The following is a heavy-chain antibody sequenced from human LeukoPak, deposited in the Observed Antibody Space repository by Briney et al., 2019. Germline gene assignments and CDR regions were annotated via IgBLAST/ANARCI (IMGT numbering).Heavy chain of an antibody. Sequence: PSETLSLTCAVYGGSFSGYYWSWIRQPPGKGLEWIGEINHSGSTNFNPSLKSRVTISVDTCKNQFSLKLSSVTAADTAVYYCASHRGVTAAFDIWGQGTMVTISS. CDR3: ASHRGVTAAFDI. D-gene: IGHD3-10*01. V-gene: IGHV4-34*01. J-gene: IGHJ3*02. CDR2: INHSGST. CDR1: GGSFSGYY.